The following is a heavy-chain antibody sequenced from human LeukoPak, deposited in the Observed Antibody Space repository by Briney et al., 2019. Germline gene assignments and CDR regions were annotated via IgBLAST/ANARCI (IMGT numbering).Heavy chain of an antibody. V-gene: IGHV3-23*01. CDR3: AKSWGYTRPYYNYMDV. Sequence: PGGSLRPSCAASGFTFSNYAMSWVRQAPGKGLEWVSIIGYRGGSIYYAYSVQGRFTIPRDNSKNTLSLQMNGLRPEDTAVYYCAKSWGYTRPYYNYMDVWGKGTTVTVSS. J-gene: IGHJ6*03. CDR1: GFTFSNYA. CDR2: IGYRGGSI. D-gene: IGHD3-16*02.